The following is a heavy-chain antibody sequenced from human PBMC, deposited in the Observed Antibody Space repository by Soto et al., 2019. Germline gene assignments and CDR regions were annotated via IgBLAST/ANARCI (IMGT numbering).Heavy chain of an antibody. D-gene: IGHD3-22*01. CDR1: GGSISSGGYY. V-gene: IGHV4-31*03. CDR3: ARAIRPQAPYYYDSSGYSPWFDP. Sequence: SETLSLTCTVSGGSISSGGYYWSWIRQHPGKGLEWIGYIYYSGSTYYNPSLKSRVTISVDTSKNQFSLKLSSVTAADTAVYYCARAIRPQAPYYYDSSGYSPWFDPWGQGTLVTVSS. CDR2: IYYSGST. J-gene: IGHJ5*02.